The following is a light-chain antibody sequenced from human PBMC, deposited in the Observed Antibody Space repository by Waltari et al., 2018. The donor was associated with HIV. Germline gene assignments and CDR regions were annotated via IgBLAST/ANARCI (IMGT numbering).Light chain of an antibody. CDR3: QSYDSSLSDSVV. CDR1: SSNIGAGYD. Sequence: QSVLTQPPSVSGAPGQRVTISCTGSSSNIGAGYDVHWYQQLPGTAPKLLIYTHSHRPSGVPDRFSGSKSGTSASLAITGLQADDEAHYYCQSYDSSLSDSVVFGGGTTLTVL. J-gene: IGLJ2*01. V-gene: IGLV1-40*01. CDR2: THS.